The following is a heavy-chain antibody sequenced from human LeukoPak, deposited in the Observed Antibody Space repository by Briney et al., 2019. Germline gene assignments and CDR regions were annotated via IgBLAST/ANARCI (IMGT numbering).Heavy chain of an antibody. CDR3: ARDAEHCSSTSCYRGYFDY. CDR1: GGTFSSYA. V-gene: IGHV1-69*05. J-gene: IGHJ4*02. CDR2: IIPIFGTA. Sequence: ASVKVSCKASGGTFSSYAISWVRQAPGQGLEWMGGIIPIFGTANCAQKFQGRVTITTDESTSTAYMELSSLRSEDTAVYYCARDAEHCSSTSCYRGYFDYWGQGTLVTVSS. D-gene: IGHD2-2*02.